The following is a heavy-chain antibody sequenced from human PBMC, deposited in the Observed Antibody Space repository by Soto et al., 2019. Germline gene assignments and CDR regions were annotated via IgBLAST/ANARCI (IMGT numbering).Heavy chain of an antibody. CDR2: ISAYNGNT. CDR1: GYTFTSYG. Sequence: ASVKVSCKASGYTFTSYGISWVRQAPGQGLEWMGWISAYNGNTNYAQKLQGRVTMTTDTSTSTAYMELRSLRSDDTAVYYCAGDFVVVVAAISSLYYCYYGMDVWGQGTTVTVSS. J-gene: IGHJ6*02. D-gene: IGHD2-15*01. V-gene: IGHV1-18*01. CDR3: AGDFVVVVAAISSLYYCYYGMDV.